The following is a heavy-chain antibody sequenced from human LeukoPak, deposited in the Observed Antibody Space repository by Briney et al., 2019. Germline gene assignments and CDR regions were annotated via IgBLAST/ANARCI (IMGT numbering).Heavy chain of an antibody. CDR3: ARSSSWSLYFDY. CDR1: GFSFNTYG. V-gene: IGHV3-30-3*01. CDR2: ISYDGSNK. Sequence: GRSLRLSCAASGFSFNTYGAHWIRQAPGKGLEWVAVISYDGSNKYYADSVKGRFTISRDNSKNTLYLQMNSLRAEDTAVYYCARSSSWSLYFDYWGQGTLVTVSS. J-gene: IGHJ4*02. D-gene: IGHD6-13*01.